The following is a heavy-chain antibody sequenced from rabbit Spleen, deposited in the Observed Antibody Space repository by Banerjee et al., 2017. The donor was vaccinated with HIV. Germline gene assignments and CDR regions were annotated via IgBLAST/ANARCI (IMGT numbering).Heavy chain of an antibody. J-gene: IGHJ2*01. CDR3: ARNYVNVFDP. CDR2: IWTGSTSIT. Sequence: QSLEGPGGGLVKPGASLTLPCTASGFSFSSGYDICWVRQATWKGLEWIGTIWTGSTSITWYASWALGRFTITKTSSTTVTLQLNSLTAADTATYFCARNYVNVFDPWGQGTLVTVS. CDR1: GFSFSSGYD. D-gene: IGHD1-1*01. V-gene: IGHV1S40*01.